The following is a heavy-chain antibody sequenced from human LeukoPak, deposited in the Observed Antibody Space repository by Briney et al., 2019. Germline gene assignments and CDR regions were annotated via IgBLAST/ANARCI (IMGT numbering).Heavy chain of an antibody. V-gene: IGHV3-33*01. D-gene: IGHD3-22*01. CDR1: GFTFSSYG. J-gene: IGHJ3*02. Sequence: PGGSLSLSCAASGFTFSSYGIHRVRQAPGKGLEWVADIWYDGSNKYYADSVKGRFTISRDNSKNALYLQMNSLRAEDTAVYYCARGPGSGYYLTAFDIWGQGTMVTVSS. CDR2: IWYDGSNK. CDR3: ARGPGSGYYLTAFDI.